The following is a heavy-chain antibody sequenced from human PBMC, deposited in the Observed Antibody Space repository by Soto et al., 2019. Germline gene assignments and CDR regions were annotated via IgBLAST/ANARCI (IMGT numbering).Heavy chain of an antibody. CDR2: IIPIFGTA. D-gene: IGHD6-19*01. Sequence: QVQLVQSGAAVKKPGSSVKVSCKASGGTFSSYAISWVRQAPGQELEWMGGIIPIFGTANYAQKFQGRVTITADESTSTAYMELSSLRSEDTAVYYCARTAIAVAGTYYFDYWGQGTLVTVSS. CDR3: ARTAIAVAGTYYFDY. J-gene: IGHJ4*02. CDR1: GGTFSSYA. V-gene: IGHV1-69*12.